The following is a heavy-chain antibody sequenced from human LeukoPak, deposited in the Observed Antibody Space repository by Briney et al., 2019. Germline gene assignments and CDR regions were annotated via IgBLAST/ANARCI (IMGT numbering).Heavy chain of an antibody. Sequence: GGSLRLSCAASGFTVSNSYMSWVRQAPGKGLEWVSVIYSGGSTYYADSVKGRFTISRDNSKNTLYLQMNSLRAEDTAVYYCARAHPYCSSTSCTQRYFDYWGQGTLVTVSS. CDR3: ARAHPYCSSTSCTQRYFDY. J-gene: IGHJ4*02. V-gene: IGHV3-53*01. CDR1: GFTVSNSY. D-gene: IGHD2-2*01. CDR2: IYSGGST.